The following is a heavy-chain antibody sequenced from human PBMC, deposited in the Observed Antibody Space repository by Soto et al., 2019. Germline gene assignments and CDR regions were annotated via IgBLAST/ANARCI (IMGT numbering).Heavy chain of an antibody. CDR1: GFNLSTYG. V-gene: IGHV3-30*18. J-gene: IGHJ5*02. CDR2: VSFDGRNK. D-gene: IGHD3-22*01. CDR3: AKDVFYDRTGYSTFDP. Sequence: GGSLRLACTASGFNLSTYGVHWVRQPPGEGLEWVAVVSFDGRNKYYAGSVEGRFTISRDNSKKTLYLHMNSLRAEDTAVYYCAKDVFYDRTGYSTFDPWGQGTLVTVSS.